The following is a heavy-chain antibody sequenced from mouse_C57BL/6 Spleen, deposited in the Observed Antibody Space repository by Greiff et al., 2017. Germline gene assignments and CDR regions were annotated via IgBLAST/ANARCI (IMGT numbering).Heavy chain of an antibody. CDR3: AREKTAQATMFAY. D-gene: IGHD3-2*02. V-gene: IGHV1-22*01. CDR1: GYTFTDYN. J-gene: IGHJ3*01. CDR2: INPSNGGT. Sequence: EVQLQQSGPELVKPGASVKMSCKASGYTFTDYNMHWVKQSHGQSLEWIGYINPSNGGTNYNEKFKSKATLTVDKSSSTAYMQLSSLTSEDSAVYYCAREKTAQATMFAYWGQGTLVTVSA.